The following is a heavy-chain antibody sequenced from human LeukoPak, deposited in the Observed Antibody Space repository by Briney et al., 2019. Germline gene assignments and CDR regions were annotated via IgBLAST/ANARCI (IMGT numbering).Heavy chain of an antibody. V-gene: IGHV3-30*02. D-gene: IGHD6-13*01. CDR2: IRYDGSNR. CDR3: ARDPFHSSSWYYFDY. J-gene: IGHJ4*02. Sequence: GGSLRLSCAASGFTFSSYGMHWVRQAPGKGLEWVAFIRYDGSNRYYADSVKGRFTISRDNSKNTLHLQMNSLRAEDTAVYYCARDPFHSSSWYYFDYWGQGTLVTVSS. CDR1: GFTFSSYG.